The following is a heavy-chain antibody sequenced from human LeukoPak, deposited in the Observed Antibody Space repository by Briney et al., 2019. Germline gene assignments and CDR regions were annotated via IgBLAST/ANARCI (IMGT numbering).Heavy chain of an antibody. D-gene: IGHD2-15*01. CDR2: IYYSGST. V-gene: IGHV4-59*01. Sequence: SETLSLTCAVYGGSFSSYYWSWIRQPPGKGLEWIGYIYYSGSTNYNPSLKSQVTISVDTSKNQFSLKLSSVTAADTAVYYCARTPGGYYYYGMDVWGQGTTVTVSS. CDR3: ARTPGGYYYYGMDV. CDR1: GGSFSSYY. J-gene: IGHJ6*02.